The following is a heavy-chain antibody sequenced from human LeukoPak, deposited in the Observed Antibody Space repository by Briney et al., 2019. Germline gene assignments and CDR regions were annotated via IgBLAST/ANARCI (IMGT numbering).Heavy chain of an antibody. Sequence: GGSLRLSCAASGFTFSSYSMNWVRQAPGKGLEWVSYISSSSSTIYYADSVKGRFTISRDNSKNTLYLQMNSLRAEDTAVYYCARNQLTPYYYYGMDVWGQGTTVTVSS. CDR3: ARNQLTPYYYYGMDV. V-gene: IGHV3-48*01. CDR1: GFTFSSYS. CDR2: ISSSSSTI. J-gene: IGHJ6*02. D-gene: IGHD2-2*01.